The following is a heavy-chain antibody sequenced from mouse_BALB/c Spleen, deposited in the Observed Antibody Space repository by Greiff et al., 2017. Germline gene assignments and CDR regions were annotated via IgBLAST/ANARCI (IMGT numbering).Heavy chain of an antibody. V-gene: IGHV2-6-5*01. J-gene: IGHJ4*01. CDR2: IWGGGST. D-gene: IGHD2-4*01. CDR3: ARFYYDYVDYAMDY. Sequence: VQVVESGPGLVAPSQSLSITCTVSGFSLTDYGVSWIRQPPGKGLEWLGVIWGGGSTYYNSALKSRLSISKDNSKSQVFLKMNSLQTDDTAMYYCARFYYDYVDYAMDYWGQGTSVTVSS. CDR1: GFSLTDYG.